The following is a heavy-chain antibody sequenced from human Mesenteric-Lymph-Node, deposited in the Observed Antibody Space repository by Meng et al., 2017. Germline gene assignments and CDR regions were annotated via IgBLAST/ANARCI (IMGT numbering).Heavy chain of an antibody. J-gene: IGHJ4*02. CDR2: ISSNGGST. V-gene: IGHV3-64*01. CDR1: GFTFSSYA. D-gene: IGHD4-23*01. Sequence: VLLVCSGGGLVQPGGSLRLSCADSGFTFSSYAMHWVRQAPGKGLEYVSAISSNGGSTYYANSVKGRFTISRDNSKNTLYLQMDSLRAEDTAVYYCAKDLATVADWGQGTLVTVSS. CDR3: AKDLATVAD.